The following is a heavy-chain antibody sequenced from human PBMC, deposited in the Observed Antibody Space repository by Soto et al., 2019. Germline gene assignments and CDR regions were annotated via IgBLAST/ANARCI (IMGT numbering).Heavy chain of an antibody. CDR1: GFTFSSYA. CDR3: AKDYCSSTSCYYVDP. CDR2: ISGSGGST. D-gene: IGHD2-2*01. Sequence: GGSLRLSCAASGFTFSSYAMSWVRQAPGKGLEWVSAISGSGGSTYYADSVKGRFTISRDNSKNTLYLQMNSLRAEDTAVYYCAKDYCSSTSCYYVDPWGQETLVTVSS. J-gene: IGHJ5*02. V-gene: IGHV3-23*01.